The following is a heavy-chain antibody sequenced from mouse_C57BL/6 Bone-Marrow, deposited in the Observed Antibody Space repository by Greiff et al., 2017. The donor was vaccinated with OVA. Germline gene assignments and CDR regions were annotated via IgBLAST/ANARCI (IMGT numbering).Heavy chain of an antibody. CDR1: GFTFNTYA. CDR3: VRGRRVSMDY. CDR2: IRSKSSNYAT. J-gene: IGHJ4*01. D-gene: IGHD6-2*01. Sequence: EVQLVESGGGLVQPKGSLKLSCAASGFTFNTYAMHWVRQAPGKGLEWVASIRSKSSNYATYYADSVKDRFNISSDDSQSMLYLQMNNLKTEDTAMYYCVRGRRVSMDYWGQGTSVTVSS. V-gene: IGHV10-3*01.